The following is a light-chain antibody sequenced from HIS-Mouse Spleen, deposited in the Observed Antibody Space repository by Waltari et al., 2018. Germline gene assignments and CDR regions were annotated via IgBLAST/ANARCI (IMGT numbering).Light chain of an antibody. CDR2: DVS. V-gene: IGLV2-14*03. J-gene: IGLJ1*01. CDR3: SSYTSSSTPYV. CDR1: SSDVAGYNY. Sequence: QSALTQPASVSGSPGQSITISCTGTSSDVAGYNYVSWYQQHPGKAPKLMIYDVSNRPSGVSNRFSGSKSGNTASLTISGLQAEDEADYYCSSYTSSSTPYVFGTGTKVTVL.